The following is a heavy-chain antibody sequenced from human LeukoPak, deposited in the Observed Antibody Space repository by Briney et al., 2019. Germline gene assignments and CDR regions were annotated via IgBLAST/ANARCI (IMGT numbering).Heavy chain of an antibody. CDR1: GYIFTNNY. V-gene: IGHV1-2*04. CDR2: INPNTGGI. CDR3: VVVVVPAALWDAFDI. D-gene: IGHD2-2*01. Sequence: ASVKVSCKASGYIFTNNYIHWVRQAPGQGLEWLGWINPNTGGIKYAQQFQGWVTLTRDTSTSTAYLDLSRLKSNDTAVYYCVVVVVPAALWDAFDIWGQGTMVTVSS. J-gene: IGHJ3*02.